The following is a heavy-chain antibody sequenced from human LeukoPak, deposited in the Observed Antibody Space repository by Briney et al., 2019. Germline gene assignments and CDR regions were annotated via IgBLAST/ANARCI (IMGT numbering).Heavy chain of an antibody. Sequence: ASVKVSCKASGYTFTSYAMNWVRQAPGQGLEWMGWINTNTGDPTYAQGFTGRFVFSLDTSVSTAYLQISSLKAGDTAVYYCARGSSRGYFDYWGQGTLVTVSS. D-gene: IGHD2-15*01. J-gene: IGHJ4*02. CDR3: ARGSSRGYFDY. V-gene: IGHV7-4-1*02. CDR1: GYTFTSYA. CDR2: INTNTGDP.